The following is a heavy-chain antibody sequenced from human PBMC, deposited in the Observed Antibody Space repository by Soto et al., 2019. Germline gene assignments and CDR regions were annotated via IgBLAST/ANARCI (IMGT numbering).Heavy chain of an antibody. Sequence: EVQLVESGGGLVQPGGSLRLSCTASGFTFSSYWMSWVRQAPGKGLEWVANIKHDGSEKNYVDSVKGRFTISTDNAKNSVFLQMNSLRAEVTAVYYCARQGGRRTYYYYYGMDVWGQGTTVTVSS. V-gene: IGHV3-7*01. D-gene: IGHD3-16*01. J-gene: IGHJ6*02. CDR2: IKHDGSEK. CDR1: GFTFSSYW. CDR3: ARQGGRRTYYYYYGMDV.